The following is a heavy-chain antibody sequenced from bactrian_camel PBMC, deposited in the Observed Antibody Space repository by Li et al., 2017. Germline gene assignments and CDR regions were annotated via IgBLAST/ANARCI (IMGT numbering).Heavy chain of an antibody. CDR3: ARDRGRAVPAGSFDY. Sequence: HVQLVESGGGLVQPGGSLRLSCAASGFTFSRYYMSWVRQAPGNGLEWVSSIYSDGSRTYYIDSVKGRFIISRDNAKNTVYLELNSLKTEDTAMYYCARDRGRAVPAGSFDYWGQGTQVTVS. D-gene: IGHD6*01. J-gene: IGHJ6*01. CDR1: GFTFSRYY. CDR2: IYSDGSRT. V-gene: IGHV3-2*01.